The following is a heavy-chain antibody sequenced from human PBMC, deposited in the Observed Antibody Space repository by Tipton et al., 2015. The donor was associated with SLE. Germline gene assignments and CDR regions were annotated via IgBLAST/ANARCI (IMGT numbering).Heavy chain of an antibody. CDR1: GFTFSSYD. D-gene: IGHD4-11*01. J-gene: IGHJ6*03. CDR3: ARLYSTRFRFTYFYYYMDV. V-gene: IGHV3-33*08. CDR2: IWYDGSNK. Sequence: SLRLSCAASGFTFSSYDIHWVRQAPGKGLEWVAVIWYDGSNKYYADSVKGRFTLSRDLSKNTLYLQMNSLRAEDTALYYCARLYSTRFRFTYFYYYMDVWGKGTTVTVSS.